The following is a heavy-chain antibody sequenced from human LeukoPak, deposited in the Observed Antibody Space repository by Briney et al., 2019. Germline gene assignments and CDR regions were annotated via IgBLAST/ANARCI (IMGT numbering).Heavy chain of an antibody. CDR3: AREGALGGMDV. D-gene: IGHD1-26*01. CDR1: GGTFSSYA. Sequence: SVTVSCTASGGTFSSYAISWVRQAPGQGLEWMGGIIPIFGTANYAQKFRGRVTITADESTSTAYMELSSLRSEDTAVYYCAREGALGGMDVWGQGTTVTVSS. J-gene: IGHJ6*02. V-gene: IGHV1-69*13. CDR2: IIPIFGTA.